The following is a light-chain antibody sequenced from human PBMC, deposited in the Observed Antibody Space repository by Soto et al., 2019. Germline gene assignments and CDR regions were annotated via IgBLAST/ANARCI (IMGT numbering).Light chain of an antibody. Sequence: EIVLTQFPGTLSSSPGERATLSCRASQSVSSNYLVWYQQKPGQAPRLLIYGASSRATDIPDRFSGSGSGTDFTLTISRLEPEDFAVYYCQQYGSSPPTFGPGTKVDIK. CDR3: QQYGSSPPT. CDR2: GAS. V-gene: IGKV3-20*01. CDR1: QSVSSNY. J-gene: IGKJ3*01.